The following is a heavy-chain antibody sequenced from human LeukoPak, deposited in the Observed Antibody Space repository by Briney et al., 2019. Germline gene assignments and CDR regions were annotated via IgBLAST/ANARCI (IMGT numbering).Heavy chain of an antibody. V-gene: IGHV3-20*04. D-gene: IGHD2-2*01. J-gene: IGHJ4*02. CDR3: ARDVLRFCSSTSCYASWSY. CDR2: IYWCGGSK. CDR1: GFNFYVYG. Sequence: GGSLRLSCAASGFNFYVYGMSWVRKAPGKGLEGVTGIYWCGGSKGYADSVKGRFTISRDNAKNSLYLQMNSLRAEDTALYYCARDVLRFCSSTSCYASWSYWGQGTLVTVSS.